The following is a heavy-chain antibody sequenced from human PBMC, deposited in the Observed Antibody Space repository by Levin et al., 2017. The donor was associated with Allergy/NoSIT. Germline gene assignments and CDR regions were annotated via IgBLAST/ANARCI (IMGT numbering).Heavy chain of an antibody. J-gene: IGHJ4*02. CDR3: ARRLRGGPFDY. CDR1: GQSFSGHY. Sequence: KSSETLSLTCAVYGQSFSGHYWSWIRQPPGKGLEWIGEVNHSGSTISTNYNPSLKSRVTISVDTSKNHFSLKLTSVTAADTAVYYCARRLRGGPFDYWGQGTLVTVSS. D-gene: IGHD5/OR15-5a*01. CDR2: VNHSGSTIST. V-gene: IGHV4-34*01.